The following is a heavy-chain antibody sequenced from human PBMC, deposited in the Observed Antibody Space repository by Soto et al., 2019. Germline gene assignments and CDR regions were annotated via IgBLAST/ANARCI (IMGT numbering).Heavy chain of an antibody. Sequence: QVQLQESGPGLVKPSETLSLTCTVSGGSISSYYWSWIRQPPGKGLEWIGYIYYSGSTNYNPSPKSRVTISVNTSKTQFSLKLTSVTAADTAVYSCARGSGGWWYFDYWGQGTLVTVSS. D-gene: IGHD6-19*01. CDR3: ARGSGGWWYFDY. CDR1: GGSISSYY. V-gene: IGHV4-59*01. J-gene: IGHJ4*02. CDR2: IYYSGST.